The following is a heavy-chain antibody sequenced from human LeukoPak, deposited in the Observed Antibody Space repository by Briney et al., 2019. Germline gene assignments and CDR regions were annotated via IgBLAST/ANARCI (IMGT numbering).Heavy chain of an antibody. CDR1: GGSISSYY. J-gene: IGHJ3*02. D-gene: IGHD5-12*01. V-gene: IGHV4-59*08. CDR3: ARQHGYSGYADAFDI. Sequence: PSETLSLTRTVSGGSISSYYWSWIRQPPGKGLEWIGYIYYSGSTNYNPSLKSRVTISVDTSKNQFSLKLSSVTAADTAVYYCARQHGYSGYADAFDIWGQGTMVTVSS. CDR2: IYYSGST.